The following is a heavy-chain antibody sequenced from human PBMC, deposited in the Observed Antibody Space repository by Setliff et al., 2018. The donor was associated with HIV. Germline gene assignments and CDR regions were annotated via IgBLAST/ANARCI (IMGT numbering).Heavy chain of an antibody. Sequence: PGGSLRLSCAASGFTFSTSAMHWVRQAPGKGLEWVAVISYAGSNEYYGDSVKGRFTISRDNSKNTLFLQMNGLRVEDTAVYYCMRGPRLGPVDVWGKGATVTVSS. CDR2: ISYAGSNE. J-gene: IGHJ6*04. V-gene: IGHV3-30*04. D-gene: IGHD3-16*01. CDR1: GFTFSTSA. CDR3: MRGPRLGPVDV.